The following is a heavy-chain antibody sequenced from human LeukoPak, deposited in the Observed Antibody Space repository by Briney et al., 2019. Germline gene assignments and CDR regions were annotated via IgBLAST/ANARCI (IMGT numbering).Heavy chain of an antibody. J-gene: IGHJ4*02. CDR2: IRNKADSYST. D-gene: IGHD3-10*01. CDR1: GFTFSDHY. Sequence: GGSLRLSCVASGFTFSDHYMDWVRQAPGKGLEWVGRIRNKADSYSTEYAASVKGRFTISRDDSKNSLYLQMNSLKTEDTAVYYCAGAGFDYWGQGTLVTVSS. V-gene: IGHV3-72*01. CDR3: AGAGFDY.